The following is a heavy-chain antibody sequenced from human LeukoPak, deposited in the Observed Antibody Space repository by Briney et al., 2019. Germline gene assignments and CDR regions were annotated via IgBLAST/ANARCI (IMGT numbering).Heavy chain of an antibody. V-gene: IGHV4-31*03. J-gene: IGHJ4*02. CDR2: IYYSGST. D-gene: IGHD3-10*01. CDR3: AGTSYGSGSIDY. Sequence: SETLSLTCTVSGGSISSDGYYWSWIRQHPGKGLEWIGYIYYSGSTYYNPSLKSRVTISVDTSKNQFSLKLSSVTAADTAVYYCAGTSYGSGSIDYWGQGTLVTVSS. CDR1: GGSISSDGYY.